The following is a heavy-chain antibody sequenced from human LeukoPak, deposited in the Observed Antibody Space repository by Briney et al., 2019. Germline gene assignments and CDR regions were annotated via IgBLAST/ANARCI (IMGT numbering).Heavy chain of an antibody. V-gene: IGHV1-18*01. CDR3: ARGRSGGTTWARNPTSTYYLDY. CDR2: ISIYSGNA. Sequence: ASVKVSCKASGYTFVNYGINWVRQSPGQGVEWMGWISIYSGNAKYAPKFQGRVTMTRDTSTNTAYMELGSLRSDDTAVYYCARGRSGGTTWARNPTSTYYLDYWGQGTLVTVSS. D-gene: IGHD1-26*01. J-gene: IGHJ4*02. CDR1: GYTFVNYG.